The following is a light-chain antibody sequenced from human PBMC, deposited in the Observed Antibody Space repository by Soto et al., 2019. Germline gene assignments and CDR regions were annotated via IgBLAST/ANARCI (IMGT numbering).Light chain of an antibody. CDR3: GTWDSSLRAYV. J-gene: IGLJ1*01. CDR1: SSNIGNNY. V-gene: IGLV1-51*01. CDR2: DNN. Sequence: QSVLAQPPSVSAAPGQKVTISCSGSSSNIGNNYVSWYRQLPGTAPKLLIYDNNKRPSGIPDRFSDSKSGTSATLAITGLQNGDEADYYCGTWDSSLRAYVFGNGKKVTV.